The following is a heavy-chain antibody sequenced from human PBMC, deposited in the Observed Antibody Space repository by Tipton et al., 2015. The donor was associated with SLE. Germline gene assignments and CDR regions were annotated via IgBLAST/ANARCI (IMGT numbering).Heavy chain of an antibody. Sequence: TLSLTCTVSGGSISSGGYYWGWICQPPGKGLEWIGSIYYSGSTYYNPSLKSRVTISVDTSKNQFSLKLSSVTAADTAVYYCAGITMVQGVTPWGQGTLVTVSS. V-gene: IGHV4-39*07. CDR2: IYYSGST. CDR1: GGSISSGGYY. J-gene: IGHJ5*02. CDR3: AGITMVQGVTP. D-gene: IGHD3-10*01.